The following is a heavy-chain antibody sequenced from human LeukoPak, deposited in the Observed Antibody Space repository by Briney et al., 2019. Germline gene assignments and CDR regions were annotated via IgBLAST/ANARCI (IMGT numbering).Heavy chain of an antibody. Sequence: SETLSLTCTVSGGPISSYYWRWIRQPPRKGLEGVGYIYYSGSTNYNPSLKSRVTITVDTSKNQFSLKLSSVTAADTAVYYCARVWFIAVAGTGAFDIWGQGTMVTVSS. D-gene: IGHD6-19*01. CDR2: IYYSGST. CDR1: GGPISSYY. CDR3: ARVWFIAVAGTGAFDI. J-gene: IGHJ3*02. V-gene: IGHV4-59*01.